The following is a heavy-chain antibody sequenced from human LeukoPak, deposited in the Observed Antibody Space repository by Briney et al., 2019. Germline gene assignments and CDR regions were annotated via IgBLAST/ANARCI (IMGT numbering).Heavy chain of an antibody. CDR1: GDSITSYS. CDR2: VHYSGDS. Sequence: WETLSLTCTVSGDSITSYSWNWIRQPPGKGLEWIGYVHYSGDSNYNPSPKSRVTMSVDTSKNQFSLNLNSLTTADTAVYYCAKWSDSRRAFDIWGQGTMVTVSS. V-gene: IGHV4-59*01. J-gene: IGHJ3*02. D-gene: IGHD2-15*01. CDR3: AKWSDSRRAFDI.